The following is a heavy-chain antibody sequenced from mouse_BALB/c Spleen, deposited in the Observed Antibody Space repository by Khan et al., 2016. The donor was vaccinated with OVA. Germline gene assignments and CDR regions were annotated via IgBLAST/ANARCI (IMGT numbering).Heavy chain of an antibody. CDR1: GYSFTSYW. D-gene: IGHD2-12*01. Sequence: VQLQQSGTVLARPGASVKMSCKASGYSFTSYWMHWITQRPGPGLAWIGAIFPGNSDTTYNQKFTVKATLTAVQSDSTAYMELSSLTNEDSAVYYGTRSDDGCVEVWGAGTTVTVSS. V-gene: IGHV1-5*01. J-gene: IGHJ1*01. CDR3: TRSDDGCVEV. CDR2: IFPGNSDT.